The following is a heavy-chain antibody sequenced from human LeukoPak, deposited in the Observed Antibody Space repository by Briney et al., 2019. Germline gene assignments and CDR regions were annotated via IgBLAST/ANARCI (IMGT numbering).Heavy chain of an antibody. CDR1: GYTFPTYG. D-gene: IGHD5-18*01. Sequence: ASVKVSCKASGYTFPTYGISWVRQAPGQGLEWMGWINPNSGGTNYAQKFQGRVTMTRDTSISTAYMELSRLRSDDTAVYYCARVENTAMGVDYWGQGTLVTVSS. CDR3: ARVENTAMGVDY. J-gene: IGHJ4*02. CDR2: INPNSGGT. V-gene: IGHV1-2*02.